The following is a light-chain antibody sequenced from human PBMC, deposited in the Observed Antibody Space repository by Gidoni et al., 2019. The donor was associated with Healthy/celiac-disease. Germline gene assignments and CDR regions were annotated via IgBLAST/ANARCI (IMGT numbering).Light chain of an antibody. Sequence: DIVLTQSPGTLSLSPGERATLSCRASQRVSSSYLAWYQQQPGQAPRLLIYGASSTANGIPDMCSGSGAGTDFTLTISRLEPEDFAVYYCQQYGSSPWTFGQGTKVEIK. CDR2: GAS. CDR1: QRVSSSY. CDR3: QQYGSSPWT. V-gene: IGKV3-20*01. J-gene: IGKJ1*01.